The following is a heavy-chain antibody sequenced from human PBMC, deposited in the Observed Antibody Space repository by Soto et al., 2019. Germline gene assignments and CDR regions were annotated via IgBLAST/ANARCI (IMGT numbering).Heavy chain of an antibody. CDR3: ARIKWGRAHYYGMDV. J-gene: IGHJ6*02. CDR2: INPNTSAT. CDR1: GYIFTGYF. Sequence: ASVKVSCKASGYIFTGYFIQWLRQAPGQGLEWMGWINPNTSATNYAQKFQGRVTMTRDTSLGAAYMELTSLRPDDTALYYCARIKWGRAHYYGMDVWGQGTTVTVSS. V-gene: IGHV1-2*02. D-gene: IGHD1-26*01.